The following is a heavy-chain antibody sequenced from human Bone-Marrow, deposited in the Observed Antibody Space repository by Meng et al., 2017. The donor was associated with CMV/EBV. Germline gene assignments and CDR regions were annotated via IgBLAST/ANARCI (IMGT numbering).Heavy chain of an antibody. CDR3: ARDRIAARRFDY. CDR1: GFTFSSYW. J-gene: IGHJ4*02. CDR2: IKQDGSEK. D-gene: IGHD6-6*01. Sequence: GESLKISCAASGFTFSSYWMSWVRQAPGKGLEWVANIKQDGSEKYSVDSVKGRFTISRDNAKNSLYPQMNSLRAEDTAVYYCARDRIAARRFDYWGQGTLVTVSS. V-gene: IGHV3-7*01.